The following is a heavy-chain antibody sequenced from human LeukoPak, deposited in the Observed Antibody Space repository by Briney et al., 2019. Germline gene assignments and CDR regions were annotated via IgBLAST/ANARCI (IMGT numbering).Heavy chain of an antibody. CDR2: IYYSGST. J-gene: IGHJ4*02. D-gene: IGHD3-10*01. CDR1: GGSISSSSYY. V-gene: IGHV4-39*07. CDR3: ARGWFGELFFDY. Sequence: SETLSLTCTVSGGSISSSSYYWGWIRQPPGKGLEWIGSIYYSGSTYYNPSLKSRVTISVDTSKNQFSLKLSSVTAADTAVYYCARGWFGELFFDYWGQGTLVTVSS.